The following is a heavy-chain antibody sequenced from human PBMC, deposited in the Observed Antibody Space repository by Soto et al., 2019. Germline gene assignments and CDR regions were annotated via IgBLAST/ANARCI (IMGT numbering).Heavy chain of an antibody. V-gene: IGHV3-33*06. CDR3: AKDPNGDYVGAFDI. J-gene: IGHJ3*02. CDR1: GFTFISYG. Sequence: GGSLRLSCAASGFTFISYGMHWVSQAPGKGLEWVAVIRYDGSKTYYADSVRGRFTISRDDSNNALFLQMDSLRAEDTALYYCAKDPNGDYVGAFDIWGRGTMVTVSS. CDR2: IRYDGSKT. D-gene: IGHD4-17*01.